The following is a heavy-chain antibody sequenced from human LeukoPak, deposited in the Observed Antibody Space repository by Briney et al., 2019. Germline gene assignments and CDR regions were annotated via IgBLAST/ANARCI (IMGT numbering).Heavy chain of an antibody. CDR2: IYHSGST. CDR3: ARGGMIQLWFGWFDP. V-gene: IGHV4-34*01. Sequence: SETLSLTCAVYGGSFSGYYWSWIRQPPGKGLEWIGYIYHSGSTYYNPSLKSRVTISVDRSKNQFSLKLSSVTAADTAVYYCARGGMIQLWFGWFDPWGQGTLVTVSS. CDR1: GGSFSGYY. D-gene: IGHD5-18*01. J-gene: IGHJ5*02.